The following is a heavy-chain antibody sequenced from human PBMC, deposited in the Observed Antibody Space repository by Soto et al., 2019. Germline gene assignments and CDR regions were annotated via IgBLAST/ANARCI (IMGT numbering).Heavy chain of an antibody. V-gene: IGHV4-59*08. CDR3: ARHQPAHISVALGDAFDI. CDR2: GTT. J-gene: IGHJ3*02. D-gene: IGHD2-21*01. Sequence: GTTDYNPSLKSRVTTSVDTSKNQFSLKLNSVTAADTAVYYCARHQPAHISVALGDAFDIWGQGTSVTVSS.